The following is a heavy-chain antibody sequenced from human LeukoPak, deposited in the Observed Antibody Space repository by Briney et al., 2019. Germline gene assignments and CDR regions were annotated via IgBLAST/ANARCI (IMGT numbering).Heavy chain of an antibody. Sequence: PGGSLRLSCAASGFIVSSNYMSWVRQAPGKGLEWVSVIYSGGSTYYADSVKGRFTISRDNSKNTLYLQMNSLRAEDTAVYYCAKEGNGGFDYWGQGTLVTVSS. J-gene: IGHJ4*02. V-gene: IGHV3-53*01. D-gene: IGHD2-8*01. CDR1: GFIVSSNY. CDR2: IYSGGST. CDR3: AKEGNGGFDY.